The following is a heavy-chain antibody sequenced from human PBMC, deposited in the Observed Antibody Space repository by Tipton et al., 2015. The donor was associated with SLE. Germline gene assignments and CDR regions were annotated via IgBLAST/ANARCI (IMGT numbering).Heavy chain of an antibody. CDR3: AKADGVVGGQVPYWYFDL. CDR1: GGSISSSSYY. D-gene: IGHD2-21*01. J-gene: IGHJ2*01. CDR2: IYYSGST. Sequence: TLSLTCTVSGGSISSSSYYWGWIRQPPGKGLEWIGSIYYSGSTYYNPSLKSRVTISVDTSKNQFSLKLSSVTAADTAMYYCAKADGVVGGQVPYWYFDLWGRGTLVTVSS. V-gene: IGHV4-39*07.